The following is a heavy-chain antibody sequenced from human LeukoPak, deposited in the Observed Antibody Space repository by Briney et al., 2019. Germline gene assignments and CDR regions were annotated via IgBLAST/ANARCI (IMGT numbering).Heavy chain of an antibody. Sequence: SETLSLTCTVSGGSISTYYWSWVRQPPGKGLEWIGCIYDIGSTNYNPSLKSRVSISVDTSKNQFSLKLSSVTAADTAVYYCARHGRAYSFDQWGQGTLVTVSS. J-gene: IGHJ4*02. CDR2: IYDIGST. CDR3: ARHGRAYSFDQ. CDR1: GGSISTYY. V-gene: IGHV4-59*08. D-gene: IGHD4-11*01.